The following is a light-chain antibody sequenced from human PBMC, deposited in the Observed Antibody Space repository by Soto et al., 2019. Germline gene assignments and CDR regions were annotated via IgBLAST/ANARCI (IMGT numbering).Light chain of an antibody. CDR1: SSSIGAYD. CDR2: GNN. Sequence: QSVLTQPPSVSGAPGQRVTISCTGSSSSIGAYDVHWYQQLPGTAPKLLIYGNNNQPSGVPDRFSGSKSGTSASLAITGLQAEDEADYYCQSYDTSLSVSGWVFGGGTKLTVL. V-gene: IGLV1-40*01. J-gene: IGLJ3*02. CDR3: QSYDTSLSVSGWV.